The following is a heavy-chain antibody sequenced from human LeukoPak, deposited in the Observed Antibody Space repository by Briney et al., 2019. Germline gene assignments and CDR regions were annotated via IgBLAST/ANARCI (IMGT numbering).Heavy chain of an antibody. V-gene: IGHV4-59*01. J-gene: IGHJ4*02. CDR1: GGSISSYY. D-gene: IGHD5-18*01. Sequence: SETLSLTCTVSGGSISSYYWSWIRQPPGKGLEGIGYIYYSGSTNYNPSLKSRVTISVDTSKNQFSLKLSSVTAADTAVYYCARGGRIYSYGPDYWGQGTLVTVSS. CDR2: IYYSGST. CDR3: ARGGRIYSYGPDY.